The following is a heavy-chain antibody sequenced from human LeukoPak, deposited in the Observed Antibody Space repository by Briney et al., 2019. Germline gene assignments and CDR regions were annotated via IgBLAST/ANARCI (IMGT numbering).Heavy chain of an antibody. Sequence: KPSETLSLTCTVSGGSISNYYWSWIRQPPGKGLEWIGYIYYSGSTYYNPSLKSRVTISVDTSKNQFSLKLSSVTAADTAVYYCARLGNFDYWGQGTLVTVSS. V-gene: IGHV4-59*12. CDR3: ARLGNFDY. CDR1: GGSISNYY. J-gene: IGHJ4*02. CDR2: IYYSGST.